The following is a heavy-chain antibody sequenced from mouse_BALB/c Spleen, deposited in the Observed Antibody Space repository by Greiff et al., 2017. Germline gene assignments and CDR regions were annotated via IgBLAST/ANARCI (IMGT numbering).Heavy chain of an antibody. Sequence: LMESGAELMKPGASVKISCKATGYTFSSYWIEWVKQRPGHGLEWIGEILPGSGSTNYNEKFKGKATFTADTSSNTAYMQLSSLTSEDSAVYYCARDGSGTVFDYWGQGTTLTVSS. D-gene: IGHD1-1*01. J-gene: IGHJ2*01. CDR1: GYTFSSYW. V-gene: IGHV1-9*01. CDR3: ARDGSGTVFDY. CDR2: ILPGSGST.